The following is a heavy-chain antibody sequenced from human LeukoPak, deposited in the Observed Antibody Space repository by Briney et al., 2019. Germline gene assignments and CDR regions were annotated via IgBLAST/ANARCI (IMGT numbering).Heavy chain of an antibody. Sequence: GESLNISCKGSGYSFTRYWIGWVRQMTGKGLEWMGIIYPGDSDTRYSMSFLCQVTISAHESISTAYLQWSSLKALDTAMYCCATGLDIVAYYFDCWGQGTLVTVSS. CDR1: GYSFTRYW. CDR3: ATGLDIVAYYFDC. CDR2: IYPGDSDT. J-gene: IGHJ4*02. D-gene: IGHD5-12*01. V-gene: IGHV5-51*01.